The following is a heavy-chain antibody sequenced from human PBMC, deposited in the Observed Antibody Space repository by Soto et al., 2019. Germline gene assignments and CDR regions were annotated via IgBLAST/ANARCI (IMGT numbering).Heavy chain of an antibody. J-gene: IGHJ4*02. V-gene: IGHV4-31*03. Sequence: QVQLDESGPGLVQPSQTLSLSCTVSGASVSTGVYYWTWIRQHPGRGLEWIGYIDNSGSTYYNPSLTGRVDISVDTTKNQFSRNLQSLTAADTAFYYCAGAVSDFDVRRYRTSYFDQWGQGLLVTVSS. CDR2: IDNSGST. D-gene: IGHD3-10*02. CDR3: AGAVSDFDVRRYRTSYFDQ. CDR1: GASVSTGVYY.